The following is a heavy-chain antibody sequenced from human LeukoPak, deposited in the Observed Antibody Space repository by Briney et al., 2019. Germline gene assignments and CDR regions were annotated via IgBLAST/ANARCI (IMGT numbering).Heavy chain of an antibody. CDR1: GYTFTSYY. Sequence: ASVKVSCKASGYTFTSYYTHWVRQAPGQGLEWMGIINPSGGSTSYAQKFQGRVTMTRDTSTSTVYMELSSLRSEGTAVYYCARGGSSSSWYGGWFDPWGQGTLVTVSS. V-gene: IGHV1-46*01. J-gene: IGHJ5*02. CDR3: ARGGSSSSWYGGWFDP. D-gene: IGHD6-13*01. CDR2: INPSGGST.